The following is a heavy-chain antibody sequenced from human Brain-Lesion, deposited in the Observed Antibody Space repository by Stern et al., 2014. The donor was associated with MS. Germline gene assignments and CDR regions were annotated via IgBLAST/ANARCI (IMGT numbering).Heavy chain of an antibody. CDR2: FEPEAGES. Sequence: QVQLVQPGAEVKKPGASVKGSCKVCGYTSTELSMDWVRQAPGKGLEGMGGFEPEAGESMYEQKFQGRDTMTEDTSTDTDYMELSSLRSEDTAIYDCATDLQQPLVDSFDIWGQGTMVTVSS. D-gene: IGHD6-13*01. J-gene: IGHJ3*02. CDR3: ATDLQQPLVDSFDI. V-gene: IGHV1-24*01. CDR1: GYTSTELS.